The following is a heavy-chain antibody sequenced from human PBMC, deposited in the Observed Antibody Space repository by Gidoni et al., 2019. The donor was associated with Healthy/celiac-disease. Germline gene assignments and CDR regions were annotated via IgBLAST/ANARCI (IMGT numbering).Heavy chain of an antibody. CDR3: ARVWHYYDSSGYYGYYYYYMDV. CDR2: IYSGGST. D-gene: IGHD3-22*01. V-gene: IGHV3-53*01. CDR1: GFTVSSNY. J-gene: IGHJ6*03. Sequence: EVQPVESGGGLIQPGGSLRLSCAASGFTVSSNYMSWVRQAPGKGLELVSVIYSGGSTYYADAVKGRVTISRDNSKNTLYLQMNSLRAEDTAVYYCARVWHYYDSSGYYGYYYYYMDVWGKGTTVTVSS.